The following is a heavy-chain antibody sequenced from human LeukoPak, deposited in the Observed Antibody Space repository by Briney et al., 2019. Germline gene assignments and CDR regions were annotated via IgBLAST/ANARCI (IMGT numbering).Heavy chain of an antibody. D-gene: IGHD5-24*01. J-gene: IGHJ3*02. CDR1: GYSISSGYY. V-gene: IGHV4-38-2*02. CDR2: IHHSGAT. Sequence: SETLSLTCTVSGYSISSGYYWGWIRQSPGKGLELIGSIHHSGATYYNPSLQSRVTISVDTSKNQFSLKLSSVTAADTAVYYCARVGSGWLQSGGAFDIWGQGTMVTVSS. CDR3: ARVGSGWLQSGGAFDI.